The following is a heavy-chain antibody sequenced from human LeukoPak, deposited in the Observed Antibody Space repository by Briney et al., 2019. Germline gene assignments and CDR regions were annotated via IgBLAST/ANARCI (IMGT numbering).Heavy chain of an antibody. Sequence: GGSLRLSCAASGFTFSSYAMSWVRQAPGKGLEWVSSISSSSSYIYYADSVKGRFTISRDNAKNSLYLQMNSLRAEDTAVYYCARDYYGSGSYPNPPPDYWGQGTLVTVSS. CDR2: ISSSSSYI. D-gene: IGHD3-10*01. J-gene: IGHJ4*02. V-gene: IGHV3-21*01. CDR3: ARDYYGSGSYPNPPPDY. CDR1: GFTFSSYA.